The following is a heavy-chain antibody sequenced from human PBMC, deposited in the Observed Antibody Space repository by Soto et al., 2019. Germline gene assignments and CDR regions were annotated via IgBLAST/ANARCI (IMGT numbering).Heavy chain of an antibody. D-gene: IGHD6-13*01. CDR2: IYYSGST. J-gene: IGHJ4*02. CDR1: GGSISSGGYY. Sequence: KTSETLSLTCTVSGGSISSGGYYWSWIRQHPGKGLEWIGYIYYSGSTYYNPSLKSRVTISVDTSKNQFSLKLSSVTAADTAVYYCATHPRHSSSWYYLVYWGQGTLVTVSS. CDR3: ATHPRHSSSWYYLVY. V-gene: IGHV4-31*03.